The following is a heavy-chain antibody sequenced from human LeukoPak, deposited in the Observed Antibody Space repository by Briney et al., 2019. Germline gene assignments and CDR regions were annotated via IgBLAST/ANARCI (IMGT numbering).Heavy chain of an antibody. V-gene: IGHV1-18*01. J-gene: IGHJ3*02. D-gene: IGHD3-10*01. CDR1: GCTFTSYG. CDR3: ARSISMIRGVHDAFDI. Sequence: ASVKVSCKASGCTFTSYGISWVRQAPGQGLEWMGRISPYNGNTNYAQKVQGRVTMTTDTSTSTAYMELRSLRSDDTAVYYCARSISMIRGVHDAFDIWGQGTMVTVSS. CDR2: ISPYNGNT.